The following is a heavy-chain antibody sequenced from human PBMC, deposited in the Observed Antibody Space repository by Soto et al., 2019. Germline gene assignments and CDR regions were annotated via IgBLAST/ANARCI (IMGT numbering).Heavy chain of an antibody. CDR2: IIPISGSP. D-gene: IGHD3-3*01. CDR1: GGTFSTFV. Sequence: ASVKVSCKASGGTFSTFVINWVRQAPGRGLEWMGGIIPISGSPNYAQKFQGRVTITADESTSTAYMELSSLRSEDTAVYYCARKRYDFWSGYYGPYYYGMDVWGQGTTVTVSS. CDR3: ARKRYDFWSGYYGPYYYGMDV. J-gene: IGHJ6*02. V-gene: IGHV1-69*13.